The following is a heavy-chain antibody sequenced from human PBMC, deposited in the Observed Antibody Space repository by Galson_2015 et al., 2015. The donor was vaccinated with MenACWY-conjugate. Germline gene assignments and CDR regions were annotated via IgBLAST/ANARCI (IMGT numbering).Heavy chain of an antibody. CDR2: ISSGGSSI. D-gene: IGHD3-10*01. V-gene: IGHV3-11*04. J-gene: IGHJ4*02. CDR1: GFTLSDYD. Sequence: SLRLSCAASGFTLSDYDMSWIRQAPGKGLEWVSYISSGGSSINHAEFVKGRFTISRDNAENSLFLQMNSLRAEDTAVYYCARERWVRGVFFDQWGQGTLVTVSS. CDR3: ARERWVRGVFFDQ.